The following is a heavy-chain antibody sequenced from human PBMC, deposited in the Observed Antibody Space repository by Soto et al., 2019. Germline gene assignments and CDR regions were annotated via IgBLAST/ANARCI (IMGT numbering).Heavy chain of an antibody. Sequence: ASVKVSCKASGYTFTGYYMHWVRQAPGQGLECMGWINPDNGNTKYSQKFQGRVTITRDTSASTAYMELSSLTSEDTAVYFCARAPSGYYFDNWGQGTLVTVSS. V-gene: IGHV1-3*01. D-gene: IGHD3-10*01. CDR2: INPDNGNT. J-gene: IGHJ4*02. CDR1: GYTFTGYY. CDR3: ARAPSGYYFDN.